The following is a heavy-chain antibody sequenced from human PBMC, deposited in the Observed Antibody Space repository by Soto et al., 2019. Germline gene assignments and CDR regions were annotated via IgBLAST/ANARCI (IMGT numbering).Heavy chain of an antibody. CDR3: ARYYCSSTSCFLFDY. D-gene: IGHD2-2*01. V-gene: IGHV4-30-4*01. Sequence: PSETLSLTCTVSGGSISSDDYYWSLIRQPPGKGLEWNGYIYYSGSTYYNPSLKRRVTISVDTSKNQFSLRLTSVTAADTAVYYCARYYCSSTSCFLFDYWGQGTLVTVSS. CDR1: GGSISSDDYY. CDR2: IYYSGST. J-gene: IGHJ4*02.